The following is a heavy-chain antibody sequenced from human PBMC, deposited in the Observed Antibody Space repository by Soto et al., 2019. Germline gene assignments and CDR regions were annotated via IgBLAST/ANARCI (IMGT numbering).Heavy chain of an antibody. Sequence: GPLRLSCAASGFTFSSYDMHWVRQATGKGLEWVSAIGTAGDTYYPGSVKGRFTISRENAKNSLYLQMNSLRAGDTAVYYCARGGDYGDYNFYYYYYMDVWGKGTTVTVS. CDR1: GFTFSSYD. CDR3: ARGGDYGDYNFYYYYYMDV. D-gene: IGHD4-17*01. CDR2: IGTAGDT. V-gene: IGHV3-13*01. J-gene: IGHJ6*03.